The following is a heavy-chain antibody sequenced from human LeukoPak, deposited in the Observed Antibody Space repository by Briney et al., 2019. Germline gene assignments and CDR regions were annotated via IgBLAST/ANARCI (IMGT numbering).Heavy chain of an antibody. CDR1: GFTFSSYS. Sequence: GESLRLSCAASGFTFSSYSMNWVRQAPGKGLEWVSSISSSGSTIYYADSVKGRFTISRDNAKNSLYLQMNSLRAEDTAVYYCARDYNYGAKSPKRNFDYWGQGTLVTVSS. V-gene: IGHV3-48*04. CDR3: ARDYNYGAKSPKRNFDY. J-gene: IGHJ4*02. D-gene: IGHD4-17*01. CDR2: ISSSGSTI.